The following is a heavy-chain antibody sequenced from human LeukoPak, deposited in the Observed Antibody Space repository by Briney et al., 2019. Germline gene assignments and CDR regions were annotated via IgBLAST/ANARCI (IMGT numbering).Heavy chain of an antibody. CDR3: ARVQYYNILTGSFQY. Sequence: ASVKVSCKASGYIFTAYYLHWVRQAPGQGLEWMGWINPDSGDTRFAQKFQGRVSMTRDTSISTAYMELSGLRSDDTAYYFCARVQYYNILTGSFQYWGQGTLVTVSS. CDR2: INPDSGDT. CDR1: GYIFTAYY. J-gene: IGHJ4*02. V-gene: IGHV1-2*02. D-gene: IGHD3-9*01.